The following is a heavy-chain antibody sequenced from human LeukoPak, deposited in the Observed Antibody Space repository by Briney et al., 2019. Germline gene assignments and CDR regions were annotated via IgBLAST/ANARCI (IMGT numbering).Heavy chain of an antibody. CDR3: HYDSSGHDAFDI. Sequence: PGGSLRLPRAASGFTFSSYEMNWVRQAPGKGLEWVSSISSSGSTKYYADSLKGRFTISRDNARNSLYLQMNSLRAEDTAVYYCHYDSSGHDAFDIWGQGTMDTVSS. CDR1: GFTFSSYE. D-gene: IGHD3-22*01. CDR2: ISSSGSTK. J-gene: IGHJ3*02. V-gene: IGHV3-48*03.